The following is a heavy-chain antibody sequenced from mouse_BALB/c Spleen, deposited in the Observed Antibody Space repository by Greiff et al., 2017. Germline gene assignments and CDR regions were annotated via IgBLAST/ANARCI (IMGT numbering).Heavy chain of an antibody. CDR3: ARLTGTYYAMDY. V-gene: IGHV5-17*02. D-gene: IGHD4-1*01. CDR2: ISSGSSTI. Sequence: EVQLVESGGGLVQPGGSRKLSCAASGFTFSSFGMHWVRQAPEKGLEWVAYISSGSSTIYYADTVKGRFTTSRDNPKNTLFLQMTSLRSEDTAMYYCARLTGTYYAMDYWGQGTSVTVSS. CDR1: GFTFSSFG. J-gene: IGHJ4*01.